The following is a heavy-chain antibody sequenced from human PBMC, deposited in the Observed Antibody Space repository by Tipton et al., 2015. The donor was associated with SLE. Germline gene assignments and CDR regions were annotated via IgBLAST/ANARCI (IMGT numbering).Heavy chain of an antibody. CDR1: GFTFSSYS. V-gene: IGHV3-21*04. Sequence: SLRLSCAASGFTFSSYSMNWVRQAPGKGLEWVSPISSSSSYIYYADSVKGRFTISRDNSKNTLYLQMNSLRAEDTAVYYCAKDLDSSGLMGVWGQGTLVTVSS. J-gene: IGHJ4*02. CDR2: ISSSSSYI. CDR3: AKDLDSSGLMGV. D-gene: IGHD3-22*01.